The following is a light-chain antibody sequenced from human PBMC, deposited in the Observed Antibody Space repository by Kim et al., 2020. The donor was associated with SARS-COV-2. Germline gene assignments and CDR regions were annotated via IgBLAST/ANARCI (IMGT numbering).Light chain of an antibody. Sequence: SVYPVQTASITCSGDKLGNKYACWYQQKPGQSPVLVIYQDSKRPSGIPERFSGSNSGNTATLTISGTQAMDEADYYCQAWDSSTVVFGGGTQLTVL. V-gene: IGLV3-1*01. J-gene: IGLJ2*01. CDR3: QAWDSSTVV. CDR2: QDS. CDR1: KLGNKY.